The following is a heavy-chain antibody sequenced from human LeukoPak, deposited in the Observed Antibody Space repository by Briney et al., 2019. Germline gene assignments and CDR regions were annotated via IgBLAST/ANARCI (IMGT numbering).Heavy chain of an antibody. CDR1: GGTFSSYA. CDR3: ARLAVATIDY. V-gene: IGHV1-69*13. CDR2: IIPIFGTA. J-gene: IGHJ4*02. Sequence: RASVKVSCKASGGTFSSYAISWVRQAPGQGLEWMGGIIPIFGTANYAQKFQGRVTITADESTSTAYMELSSLKSEDTAVYYCARLAVATIDYWGQGTLVTVSS. D-gene: IGHD6-19*01.